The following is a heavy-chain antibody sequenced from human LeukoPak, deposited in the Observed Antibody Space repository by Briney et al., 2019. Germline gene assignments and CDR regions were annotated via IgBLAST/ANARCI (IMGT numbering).Heavy chain of an antibody. J-gene: IGHJ4*02. Sequence: GASVKVSCKASGYTFTSYYMHWVRQAPGQGLEWMGIINPSGGSTSYAQKFQGRVTMTRDMSTSTVYMELSSLRSEDTAVYYCARDKGSYGSGSPLYYFDYWGQGTLVTVSS. CDR1: GYTFTSYY. V-gene: IGHV1-46*01. D-gene: IGHD3-10*01. CDR2: INPSGGST. CDR3: ARDKGSYGSGSPLYYFDY.